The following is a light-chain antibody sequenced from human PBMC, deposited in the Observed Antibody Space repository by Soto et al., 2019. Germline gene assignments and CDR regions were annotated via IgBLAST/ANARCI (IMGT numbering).Light chain of an antibody. J-gene: IGKJ1*01. V-gene: IGKV3-11*01. CDR1: HAVNTR. CDR2: LAS. CDR3: HQRQSWPRT. Sequence: ELVLTQSPATLSSFPGDRVTLSCRASHAVNTRLAWYQHKPGQAPRLLIYLASNRAAGVPARFSGSGSGTELTLTISDVEPEDFAVYYCHQRQSWPRTFGRWTKV.